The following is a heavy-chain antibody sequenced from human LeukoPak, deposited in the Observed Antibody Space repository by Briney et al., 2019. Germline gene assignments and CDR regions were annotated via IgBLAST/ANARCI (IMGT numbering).Heavy chain of an antibody. CDR2: INHSGST. V-gene: IGHV4-34*01. Sequence: PSETLSLTCAVYGGSFSGHYWSWIRQPPGKGLEWIGEINHSGSTNHSPSLKCRVTISVDTSKNEFSLKLSSVSAADTAVYYCASVEMATTNFDSWGQGTLVTVSS. D-gene: IGHD1-1*01. CDR3: ASVEMATTNFDS. J-gene: IGHJ4*02. CDR1: GGSFSGHY.